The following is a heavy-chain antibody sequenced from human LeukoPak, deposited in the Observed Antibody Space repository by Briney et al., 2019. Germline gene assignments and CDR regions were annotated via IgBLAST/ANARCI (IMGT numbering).Heavy chain of an antibody. Sequence: GGSLRLSCAASGFTFSIYGMHWVRQAPGKGLEWMTFIRFDGSDKFYADSVKGRFTISRDNSKNTLYLQMNSLRAEDTAVYYCAKDHGKQLAWGQGTLVTVSS. CDR3: AKDHGKQLA. J-gene: IGHJ5*02. D-gene: IGHD6-6*01. V-gene: IGHV3-30*02. CDR1: GFTFSIYG. CDR2: IRFDGSDK.